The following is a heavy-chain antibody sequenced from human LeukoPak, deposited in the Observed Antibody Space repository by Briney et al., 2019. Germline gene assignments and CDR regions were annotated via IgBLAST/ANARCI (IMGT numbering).Heavy chain of an antibody. Sequence: SETLSLTCTVSGYSISSGYYWGWIRQPPGKGLEWIGSIYHSGSTYYNPSLKSRVTISVDTSKNQFSLKLSSVTAADTAVYYCACLTTADAFDIWGQGTMVTVSS. J-gene: IGHJ3*02. CDR1: GYSISSGYY. CDR3: ACLTTADAFDI. V-gene: IGHV4-38-2*02. CDR2: IYHSGST. D-gene: IGHD3-22*01.